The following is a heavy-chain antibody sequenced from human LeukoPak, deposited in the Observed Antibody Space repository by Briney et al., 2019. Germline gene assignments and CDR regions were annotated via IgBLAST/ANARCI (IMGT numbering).Heavy chain of an antibody. CDR2: ISSNGGST. Sequence: GGSLRLSCAASGFTFSSYAMHWVRQAPGKGLEYVSAISSNGGSTYYANSVKGRFTISRDNSKNTPYLQMGSLRAEDMAVYYCARLYGSGRYTKVGFDYWGQGTLVTVSS. CDR1: GFTFSSYA. CDR3: ARLYGSGRYTKVGFDY. D-gene: IGHD3-10*01. V-gene: IGHV3-64*01. J-gene: IGHJ4*02.